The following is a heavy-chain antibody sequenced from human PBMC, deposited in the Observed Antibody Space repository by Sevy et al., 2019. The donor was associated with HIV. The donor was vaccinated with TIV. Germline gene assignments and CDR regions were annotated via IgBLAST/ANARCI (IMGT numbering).Heavy chain of an antibody. V-gene: IGHV1-24*01. CDR2: FDPEDGET. Sequence: ASVKVSCKVSGYTLTELSMHWVRQAPGKGLEWMGRFDPEDGETIYAQKFLGRVTITEDTSTDTAYMELSKLNSEDTAVYYCASAREYYSDNSGYLDYWGQGTLVTVSS. J-gene: IGHJ4*02. CDR1: GYTLTELS. CDR3: ASAREYYSDNSGYLDY. D-gene: IGHD3-22*01.